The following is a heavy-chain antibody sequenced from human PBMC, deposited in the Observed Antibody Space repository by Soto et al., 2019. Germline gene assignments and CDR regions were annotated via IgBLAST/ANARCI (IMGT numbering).Heavy chain of an antibody. V-gene: IGHV4-31*03. CDR3: ARDSSGSGSYYFHLYGMDV. CDR1: GGSISSGGYY. D-gene: IGHD3-10*01. J-gene: IGHJ6*02. Sequence: QVQLQEAGPGLVKPSQTLSLTCTVSGGSISSGGYYWSWIRQHPGKGLEWIGYIYYSGSTYYNPSLKIRVTISVDTSKNQFSLKLSSVTAADTAVYYCARDSSGSGSYYFHLYGMDVWGQGTTVTVSS. CDR2: IYYSGST.